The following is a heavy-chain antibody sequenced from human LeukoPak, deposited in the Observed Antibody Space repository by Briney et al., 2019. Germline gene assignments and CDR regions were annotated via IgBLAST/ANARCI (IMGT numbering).Heavy chain of an antibody. D-gene: IGHD3-10*01. Sequence: GASVKVSCKASGYTFTSYGISWVRQAPGQGLEWMGWISAYNGNTNYAQKLQGRVTMTTDKSTSTAYMELRSLRSDDTAVYYCARDPPNIAMVRGVIRFDYWGQGTLVTVSS. CDR3: ARDPPNIAMVRGVIRFDY. CDR1: GYTFTSYG. J-gene: IGHJ4*02. CDR2: ISAYNGNT. V-gene: IGHV1-18*01.